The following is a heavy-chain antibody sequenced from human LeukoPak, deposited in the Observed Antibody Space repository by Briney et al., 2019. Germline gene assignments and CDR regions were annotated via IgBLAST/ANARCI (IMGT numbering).Heavy chain of an antibody. CDR2: IRYDGSNK. J-gene: IGHJ4*02. CDR1: GFTFSSYG. V-gene: IGHV3-30*02. D-gene: IGHD6-13*01. CDR3: ARDLAYTSSPSN. Sequence: GGSLRLSCAASGFTFSSYGMHWVRQAPGKGLEWVAFIRYDGSNKYYADSVKGRFTISRDNSKNTLNLQMNSLRAEDTAVYYCARDLAYTSSPSNWGQGTLVTVSS.